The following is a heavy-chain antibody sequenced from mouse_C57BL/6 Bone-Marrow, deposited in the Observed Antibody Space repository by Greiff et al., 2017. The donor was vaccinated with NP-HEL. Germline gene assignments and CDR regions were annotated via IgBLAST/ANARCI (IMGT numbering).Heavy chain of an antibody. CDR3: ARCYYDGSGGY. J-gene: IGHJ2*01. CDR2: IYPRSGNT. V-gene: IGHV1-81*01. Sequence: QVHVKQSGAELARPGASVKLSCKASGYTFTSYGISWVKQRTGQGLEWIGEIYPRSGNTYYNEKFKGKATLTADKSSSTAYMELRSLTSEDSAVYFCARCYYDGSGGYWGQGTTLTVSA. CDR1: GYTFTSYG. D-gene: IGHD1-1*01.